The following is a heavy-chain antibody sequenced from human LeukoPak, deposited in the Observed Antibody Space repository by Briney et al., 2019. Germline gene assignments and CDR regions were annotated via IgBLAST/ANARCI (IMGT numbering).Heavy chain of an antibody. J-gene: IGHJ4*02. Sequence: APVTVSSTPSVSPFTTSGIRWVRQAPGQGLEWMGWISAYNGNAKYAQKFQGRVTVTADTSTSTSYMQRTSLRSDDTAVYTCPRDSLYFYGSESYYLPEHYFDYWGQGTLVTVSS. CDR3: PRDSLYFYGSESYYLPEHYFDY. V-gene: IGHV1-18*01. CDR2: ISAYNGNA. CDR1: VSPFTTSG. D-gene: IGHD3-10*01.